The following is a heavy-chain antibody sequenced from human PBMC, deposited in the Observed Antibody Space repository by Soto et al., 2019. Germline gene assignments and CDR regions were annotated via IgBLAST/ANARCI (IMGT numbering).Heavy chain of an antibody. J-gene: IGHJ4*02. CDR1: GYTLTELS. V-gene: IGHV1-24*01. CDR3: ATRKGYGYFRNAYYFDY. Sequence: GASVKVSCKVSGYTLTELSMHWVRQAHGKGLEWMGGFDPEDGETIYAQKFQGRVTMTEDTSTDTAYMELSSLRSEDTAVYYCATRKGYGYFRNAYYFDYWGQGTLVTVSS. D-gene: IGHD5-18*01. CDR2: FDPEDGET.